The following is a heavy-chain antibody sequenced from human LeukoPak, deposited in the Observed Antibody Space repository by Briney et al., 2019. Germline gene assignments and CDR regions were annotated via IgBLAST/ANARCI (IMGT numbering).Heavy chain of an antibody. CDR1: GYTFTSYY. V-gene: IGHV1-18*04. D-gene: IGHD3-3*01. CDR2: ISAYNGNT. Sequence: ASVKVSCKTSGYTFTSYYMHWVRQAPGQGLEWMGWISAYNGNTNYAQKLQGRVTMTTDTSTSTAYMELRSLRSDDTAVYYCAREPDLRSSDDYYYYGMDVWGQGTTVTVSS. CDR3: AREPDLRSSDDYYYYGMDV. J-gene: IGHJ6*02.